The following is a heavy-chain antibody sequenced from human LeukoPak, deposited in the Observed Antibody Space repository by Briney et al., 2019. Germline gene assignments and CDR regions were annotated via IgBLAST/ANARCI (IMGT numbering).Heavy chain of an antibody. CDR3: ARSKRSTLDAFDI. Sequence: SETLSLTCAVYGGSFSSYYWSWIRQPPGKGLEWIGYIYYSGSTNYNPSLKSRVTISVDTSKNQFSLKLSSVTAADTAVYYCARSKRSTLDAFDIWGQGTMVTVSS. V-gene: IGHV4-59*01. J-gene: IGHJ3*02. CDR2: IYYSGST. CDR1: GGSFSSYY. D-gene: IGHD5-24*01.